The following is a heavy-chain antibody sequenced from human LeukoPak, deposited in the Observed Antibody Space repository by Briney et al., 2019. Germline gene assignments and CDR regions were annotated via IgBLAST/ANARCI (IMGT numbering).Heavy chain of an antibody. CDR1: GGSISSYY. Sequence: SETLSLTCTVSGGSISSYYWSWIRQPPGKGLEWIGYIYHSGSTNYNPSLKSRVTISVDTSKNQFSLKLSSVTAADTAVYYCARVSYGDYEYYFDYWGQGTLVTVSS. CDR2: IYHSGST. V-gene: IGHV4-59*01. D-gene: IGHD4-17*01. J-gene: IGHJ4*02. CDR3: ARVSYGDYEYYFDY.